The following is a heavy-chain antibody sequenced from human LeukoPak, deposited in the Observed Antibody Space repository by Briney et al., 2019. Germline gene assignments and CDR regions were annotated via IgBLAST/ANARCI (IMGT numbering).Heavy chain of an antibody. J-gene: IGHJ4*02. Sequence: GGSLRLSCAASGFIFSDYYMNWIRQAPGKGLEWVSQISSSGSTIYYADSVKGRFTISRDNAKTSLYLHMNNLRAEDTAVYYCARGKEFHRYYFDYWGQGILVPVSS. CDR1: GFIFSDYY. V-gene: IGHV3-11*01. CDR2: ISSSGSTI. CDR3: ARGKEFHRYYFDY. D-gene: IGHD3-10*01.